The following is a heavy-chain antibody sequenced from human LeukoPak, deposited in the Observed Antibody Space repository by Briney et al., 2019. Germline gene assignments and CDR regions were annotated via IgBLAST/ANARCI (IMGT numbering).Heavy chain of an antibody. D-gene: IGHD4-17*01. CDR1: VGFFSGHY. Sequence: PSETLSLTCAVYVGFFSGHYWIWIRQPPRKGLEWIGEINHSGSTNYNPSLKSRVTISVDTSKNQFSLKLSSVTAADTAVYYCARGRTTVTTRHWFDPWGQGTLVTVSS. CDR3: ARGRTTVTTRHWFDP. V-gene: IGHV4-34*01. J-gene: IGHJ5*02. CDR2: INHSGST.